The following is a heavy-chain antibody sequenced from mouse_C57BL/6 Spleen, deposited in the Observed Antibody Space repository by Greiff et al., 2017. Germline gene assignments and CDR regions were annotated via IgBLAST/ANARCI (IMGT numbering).Heavy chain of an antibody. CDR3: ARDRGSSQAWFAY. CDR2: ISDGGSYT. D-gene: IGHD1-1*01. J-gene: IGHJ3*01. CDR1: GFTFSSYA. V-gene: IGHV5-4*01. Sequence: EVKLVESGGGLVKPGGSLKLSCAASGFTFSSYAMSWVRQTPEKRLEWVATISDGGSYTNYPDNVKGRFTISRDNAKNNLYLQMSHLKSEDTAMYYCARDRGSSQAWFAYWGQGTLVTVSA.